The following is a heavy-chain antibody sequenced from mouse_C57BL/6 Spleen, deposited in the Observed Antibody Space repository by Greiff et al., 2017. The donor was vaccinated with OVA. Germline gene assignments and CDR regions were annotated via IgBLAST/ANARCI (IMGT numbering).Heavy chain of an antibody. CDR2: IWRGGST. CDR3: ARGYAMDY. V-gene: IGHV2-2*01. CDR1: GFSLTSYG. Sequence: QVQLKQSGPGLVQPSQSLSITCTVSGFSLTSYGVHWVRQSPGKGLEWLGVIWRGGSTDDNADFISSQSICNDNSKSQVFFKMNSLQADDTAIYYCARGYAMDYWGQGTSVTVAS. J-gene: IGHJ4*01.